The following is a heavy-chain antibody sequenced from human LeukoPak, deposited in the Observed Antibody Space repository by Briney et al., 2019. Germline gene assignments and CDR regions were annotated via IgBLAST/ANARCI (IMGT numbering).Heavy chain of an antibody. CDR3: ASFYYYGSGSYYPPYYYSGMDV. CDR1: GYTFTSYY. D-gene: IGHD3-10*01. V-gene: IGHV1-46*01. CDR2: INPSGGST. J-gene: IGHJ6*02. Sequence: ASVKVSCKASGYTFTSYYMHWVRQAPGQGLEWMGIINPSGGSTSYAQKFQGRVTMTRDTSTSTVYMELSSLRSEDTAVYYCASFYYYGSGSYYPPYYYSGMDVWGQGTTVTVSS.